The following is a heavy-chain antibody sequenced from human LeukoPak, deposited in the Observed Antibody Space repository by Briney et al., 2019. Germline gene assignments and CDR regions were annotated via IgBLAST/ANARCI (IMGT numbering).Heavy chain of an antibody. V-gene: IGHV1-2*06. Sequence: ASVKVSCKASGYTFTSFGISWVRQAPGQGLEWMGRIITNNANSGATNYAQKFQGRVTMTRDTSISTAYMELSRLRSDDTAVYYCARGDDYAFEIWGQGTMVTVSS. D-gene: IGHD4-11*01. CDR1: GYTFTSFG. CDR3: ARGDDYAFEI. J-gene: IGHJ3*02. CDR2: IITNNANSGAT.